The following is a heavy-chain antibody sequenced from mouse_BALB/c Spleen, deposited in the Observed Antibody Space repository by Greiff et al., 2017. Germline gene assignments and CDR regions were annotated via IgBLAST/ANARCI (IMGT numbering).Heavy chain of an antibody. CDR3: ARGGVTVYAMDY. CDR2: IYPGDGDT. Sequence: QVQLKQSGPELVKPGASVKISCKASGYAFSSSWMNWVKQRPGQGLEWIGRIYPGDGDTNYNGKFKGKATLTADKSSSTAYMQLSSLTSVDSAVYFCARGGVTVYAMDYWGQGTSVTVSS. J-gene: IGHJ4*01. D-gene: IGHD1-1*01. CDR1: GYAFSSSW. V-gene: IGHV1-82*01.